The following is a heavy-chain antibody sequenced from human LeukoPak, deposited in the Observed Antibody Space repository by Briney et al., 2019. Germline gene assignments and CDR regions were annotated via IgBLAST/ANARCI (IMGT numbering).Heavy chain of an antibody. J-gene: IGHJ4*02. V-gene: IGHV3-23*01. D-gene: IGHD3-10*01. Sequence: GGSLRLSCAASGFTFSSYAMSWVRQAPGKGLEWVSAISGSGGSTYYADSVKGRFTISRDNSKNTLYLQMNSLRAEDTAVYYCAKENTYYYGSGSDYTPRWYWGEGTLVTVSS. CDR2: ISGSGGST. CDR1: GFTFSSYA. CDR3: AKENTYYYGSGSDYTPRWY.